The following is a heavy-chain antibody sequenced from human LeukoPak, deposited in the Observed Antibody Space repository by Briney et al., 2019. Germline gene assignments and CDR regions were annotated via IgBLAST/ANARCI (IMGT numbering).Heavy chain of an antibody. D-gene: IGHD7-27*01. CDR2: IYSGGST. CDR1: GFTVSSNY. Sequence: QSGGSLRLSCAASGFTVSSNYMSWVRQAPGKGLEWVSVIYSGGSTYYADSAKGRFTISRDNSKNTLYLQMNSLRAEDTAVYYCARDGTGDRWGHFDYWGQGTLVTVSS. J-gene: IGHJ4*02. V-gene: IGHV3-53*01. CDR3: ARDGTGDRWGHFDY.